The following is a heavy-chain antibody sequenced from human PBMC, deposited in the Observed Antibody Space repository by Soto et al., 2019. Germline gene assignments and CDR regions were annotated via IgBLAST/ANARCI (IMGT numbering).Heavy chain of an antibody. J-gene: IGHJ4*02. CDR3: ARDNLNDIVVVPAAEGY. Sequence: PGGSLRLSCAASGFTFSDYYMSWIRQAPGKGLEWVSYISSSGSTIYYADSVKGRFTISRDNAKNSLYLQMNSLRAEDTAVYYCARDNLNDIVVVPAAEGYWGQGTLVTVSS. D-gene: IGHD2-2*01. V-gene: IGHV3-11*01. CDR2: ISSSGSTI. CDR1: GFTFSDYY.